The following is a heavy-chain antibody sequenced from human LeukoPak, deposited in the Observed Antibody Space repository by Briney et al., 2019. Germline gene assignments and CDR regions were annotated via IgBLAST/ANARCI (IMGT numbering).Heavy chain of an antibody. J-gene: IGHJ4*02. CDR1: GFTFSSYE. V-gene: IGHV3-48*03. Sequence: PGGSLRLSCEASGFTFSSYEMNWVRQAPGKGLEWIAYIGRGGGPIYYSDSVQGRFAISRDDATSSVNLQMGGLRGDDTALYYCARTARAGRKLLYYFDYWGQGALVTVAS. CDR2: IGRGGGPI. CDR3: ARTARAGRKLLYYFDY. D-gene: IGHD3-10*01.